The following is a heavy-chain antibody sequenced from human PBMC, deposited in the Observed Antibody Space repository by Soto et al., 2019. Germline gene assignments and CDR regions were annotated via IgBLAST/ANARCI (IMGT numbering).Heavy chain of an antibody. J-gene: IGHJ6*02. CDR3: ARDYYYGMDV. V-gene: IGHV6-1*01. CDR2: TYYRSQWYN. CDR1: GDSVSSKTAA. Sequence: SQTLSLTCVISGDSVSSKTAAWNWIRQSPSRGLEWLGMTYYRSQWYNAYALSVKSRIIINPDTSKNQFSLQLNSVTPEDTAVYYCARDYYYGMDVWGQGTTVTVSS.